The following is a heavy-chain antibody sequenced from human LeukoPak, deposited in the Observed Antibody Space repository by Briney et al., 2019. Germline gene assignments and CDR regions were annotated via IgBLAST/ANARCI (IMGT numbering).Heavy chain of an antibody. CDR1: GGTFSSYA. J-gene: IGHJ4*02. Sequence: ASVKVSCKASGGTFSSYAISWVRQAPGQRLEWMGWINAGNGNTKYSQRFQGRVTITRDTSASTAYMELSSLRSEDTAVYYCASPMTYYDSSGTFDYWGQGTLVTVSS. V-gene: IGHV1-3*01. D-gene: IGHD3-22*01. CDR3: ASPMTYYDSSGTFDY. CDR2: INAGNGNT.